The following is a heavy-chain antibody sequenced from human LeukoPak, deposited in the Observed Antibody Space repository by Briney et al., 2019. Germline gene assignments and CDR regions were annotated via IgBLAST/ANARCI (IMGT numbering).Heavy chain of an antibody. Sequence: EASVKVSCTASGYTFTSYYMHWVRQAPGQGLEWMGIINPSGGSTSYAQKFQGRVTMTRDTSTSTVYMELSSLRSEDTAVYYCARVLDTDCSSTSCYPPPDYYYYGMDVWGQGTTVTVSS. CDR2: INPSGGST. CDR3: ARVLDTDCSSTSCYPPPDYYYYGMDV. D-gene: IGHD2-2*01. J-gene: IGHJ6*02. V-gene: IGHV1-46*01. CDR1: GYTFTSYY.